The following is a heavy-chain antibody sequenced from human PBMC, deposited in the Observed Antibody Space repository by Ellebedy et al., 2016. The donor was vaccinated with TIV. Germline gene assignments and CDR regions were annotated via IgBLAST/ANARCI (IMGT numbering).Heavy chain of an antibody. J-gene: IGHJ4*02. D-gene: IGHD3-22*01. Sequence: GESLKISCAASGFNFSSYAMSWVRQAPGEGLEGVSTISNTGSRTYYADSVEGRFIISRDNSKKTLYLQMNSRRAEDTSVYYCAKGRGGGSDSSAPRYYFDYWGLGTLVTVSS. CDR3: AKGRGGGSDSSAPRYYFDY. CDR1: GFNFSSYA. V-gene: IGHV3-23*01. CDR2: ISNTGSRT.